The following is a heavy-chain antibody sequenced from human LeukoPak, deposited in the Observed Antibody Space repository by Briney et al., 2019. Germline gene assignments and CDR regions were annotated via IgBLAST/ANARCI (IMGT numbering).Heavy chain of an antibody. CDR3: AREVVAAAGTVDY. J-gene: IGHJ4*02. V-gene: IGHV4-61*01. CDR1: GYSIRSGYH. CDR2: IHYSGST. D-gene: IGHD6-13*01. Sequence: SETLSLTCSVSGYSIRSGYHWAWIRQPPGKGLEWIGYIHYSGSTNYNPSLKSRVTISVDTSKNQFSLILSSVTTADTAVYYCAREVVAAAGTVDYWGQGTLVTVSS.